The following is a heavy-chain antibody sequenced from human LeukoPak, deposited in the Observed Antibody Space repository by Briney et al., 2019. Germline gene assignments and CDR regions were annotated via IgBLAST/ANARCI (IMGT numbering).Heavy chain of an antibody. CDR3: ARGGGLTVEPVFDY. J-gene: IGHJ4*02. V-gene: IGHV3-21*01. CDR1: GFSISIYS. CDR2: ISSSSSYI. Sequence: LRLWCEASGFSISIYSRDWGRHETGKGLEWVSSISSSSSYICYADSVKGRFTISRDNAKNSLYLQMNSLRAEDTAVYYCARGGGLTVEPVFDYWGQGTLVTVSS. D-gene: IGHD2-8*01.